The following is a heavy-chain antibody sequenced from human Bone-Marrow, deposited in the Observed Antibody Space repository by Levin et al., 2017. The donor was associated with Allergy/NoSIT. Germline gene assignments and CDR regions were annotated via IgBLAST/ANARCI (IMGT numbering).Heavy chain of an antibody. CDR1: GYSFTSYN. CDR3: ARGDCYSGSCYGPDWFDP. V-gene: IGHV1-8*01. J-gene: IGHJ5*02. Sequence: ASVKVSCKTSGYSFTSYNVYWVRQAPGQGLEWMGYINPNSGNTGYAQKFQGRVIMTRNSSITTAYMELSGLRLEDTAIYYCARGDCYSGSCYGPDWFDPWGQGTQVTVSS. D-gene: IGHD2-15*01. CDR2: INPNSGNT.